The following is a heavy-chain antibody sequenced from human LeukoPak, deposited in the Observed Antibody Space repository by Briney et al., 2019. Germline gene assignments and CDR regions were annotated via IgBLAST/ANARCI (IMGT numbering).Heavy chain of an antibody. CDR3: ARDRIVGPTDAFDI. CDR1: GYTFTGYY. J-gene: IGHJ3*02. CDR2: MNPNSGNS. D-gene: IGHD1-26*01. Sequence: GASVKVSCKASGYTFTGYYMHWVRQATGQGLEWMGWMNPNSGNSGYAQRFQGRVTMTRNTSISTAYMELSSLRSEDTAVYYCARDRIVGPTDAFDIWGQGTMVTVSS. V-gene: IGHV1-8*02.